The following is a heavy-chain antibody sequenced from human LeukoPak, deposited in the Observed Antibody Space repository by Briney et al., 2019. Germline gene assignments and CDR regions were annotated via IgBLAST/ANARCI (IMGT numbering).Heavy chain of an antibody. Sequence: PGESLRLSCAASGFTLSSYWMSWVRQAPGKGLEWVANIDQDGSSKHYVDSVKGRFTISRDDAKNSLYLQMNSLRAEDTAVYYCAKVLRGPYSSSSGVFDYWGQGTLVTVSS. V-gene: IGHV3-7*03. CDR1: GFTLSSYW. CDR2: IDQDGSSK. J-gene: IGHJ4*02. D-gene: IGHD6-6*01. CDR3: AKVLRGPYSSSSGVFDY.